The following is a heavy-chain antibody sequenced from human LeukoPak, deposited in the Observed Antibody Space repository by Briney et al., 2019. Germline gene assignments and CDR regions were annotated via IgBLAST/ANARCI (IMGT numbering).Heavy chain of an antibody. D-gene: IGHD3-22*01. J-gene: IGHJ6*02. CDR1: GFTFSSYS. CDR3: ARDNHGYYYDSSGYFREYYYYGMDV. V-gene: IGHV3-48*02. CDR2: ISSSSTI. Sequence: GGSLRLSCAASGFTFSSYSMNWVRPAPGKGLEWVSYISSSSTIYYADSVKGRFTISRDNAKNSLYLQMNSLRDEDTAVYYCARDNHGYYYDSSGYFREYYYYGMDVWGQGTTVTVSS.